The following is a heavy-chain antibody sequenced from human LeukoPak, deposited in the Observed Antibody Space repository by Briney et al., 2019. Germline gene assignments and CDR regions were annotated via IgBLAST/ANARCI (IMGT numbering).Heavy chain of an antibody. V-gene: IGHV3-53*01. CDR3: ATGFLGVRGPFDY. CDR2: IYSGGST. Sequence: GGSLRLSCAASGFTVSSNYMSWVRQAPGKGLEWVSVIYSGGSTYYADSVKGRLTISRDNSKNTLYLQMNSLRAEDTAVYYCATGFLGVRGPFDYWGQGTLVTVSS. D-gene: IGHD3-3*01. J-gene: IGHJ4*02. CDR1: GFTVSSNY.